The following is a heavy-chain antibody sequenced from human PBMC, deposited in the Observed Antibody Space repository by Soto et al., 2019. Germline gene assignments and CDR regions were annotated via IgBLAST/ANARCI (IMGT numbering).Heavy chain of an antibody. CDR2: INAGNGNT. Sequence: GASVKVSCKASGYTFSNYAIHWVRQAPGQRLEWMGWINAGNGNTKSSQKFQGRVTITRDTSASTAYMELSSLRSEDTAVYYCARGSPPTFDYWGQGTLVTAPQ. D-gene: IGHD1-26*01. CDR3: ARGSPPTFDY. CDR1: GYTFSNYA. V-gene: IGHV1-3*01. J-gene: IGHJ4*02.